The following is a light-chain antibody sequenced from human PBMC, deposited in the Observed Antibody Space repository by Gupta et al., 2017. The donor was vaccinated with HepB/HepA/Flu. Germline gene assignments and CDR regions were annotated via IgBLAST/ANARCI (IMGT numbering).Light chain of an antibody. V-gene: IGLV2-14*03. CDR2: DVS. Sequence: GQSIAISCPGTSSDVGAYNYVSLYQQHPGKAPQVIIYDVSNRPSGVSNLFSGSKSGNTASLIISGLQAEDEADYYCNSYTSSSTVVFGGGTKLTVL. CDR3: NSYTSSSTVV. CDR1: SSDVGAYNY. J-gene: IGLJ2*01.